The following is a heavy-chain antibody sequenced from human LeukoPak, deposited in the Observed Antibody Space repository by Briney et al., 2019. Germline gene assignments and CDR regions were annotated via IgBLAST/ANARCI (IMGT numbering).Heavy chain of an antibody. CDR1: GYTFTGYY. D-gene: IGHD2-15*01. V-gene: IGHV1-8*02. CDR3: ARGRGRSGGSCYLDY. J-gene: IGHJ4*02. Sequence: ASVKVSCKASGYTFTGYYMHWVRQAPGQGLEWMGWMNPNSGNTGYAQKFQGRVTMTRNTSISTAYMELSSLRSEDTAVYYCARGRGRSGGSCYLDYWGQGTLVTVSS. CDR2: MNPNSGNT.